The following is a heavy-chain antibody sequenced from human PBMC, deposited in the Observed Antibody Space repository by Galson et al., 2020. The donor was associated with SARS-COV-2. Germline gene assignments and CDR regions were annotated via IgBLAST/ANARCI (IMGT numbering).Heavy chain of an antibody. V-gene: IGHV4-39*07. J-gene: IGHJ4*02. CDR3: ARGGGGSDGGNFDY. CDR1: GGSISSSSYY. Sequence: ASETLSLTCTVSGGSISSSSYYWGWIRQPPGKGLEWIGSIYYSGSTYYNPSLINRVTISVDTSKNQFSLKLRSVTAADTAVYYCARGGGGSDGGNFDYWGQGMLVTVSS. CDR2: IYYSGST. D-gene: IGHD2-21*01.